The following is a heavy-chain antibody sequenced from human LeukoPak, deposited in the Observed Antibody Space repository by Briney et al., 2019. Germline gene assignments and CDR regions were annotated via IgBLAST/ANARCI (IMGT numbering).Heavy chain of an antibody. CDR2: IRYDGNIK. Sequence: PGGSLRLSCAASGFTFSSYGMHWVRRAPGKGLEWVAFIRYDGNIKYYADSVKGRFTISRDNSKNTLYLQMNSLRAEDTAVYYCAKVSGSSWGIIDYWGQGTLVTVSS. J-gene: IGHJ4*02. V-gene: IGHV3-30*02. D-gene: IGHD6-13*01. CDR1: GFTFSSYG. CDR3: AKVSGSSWGIIDY.